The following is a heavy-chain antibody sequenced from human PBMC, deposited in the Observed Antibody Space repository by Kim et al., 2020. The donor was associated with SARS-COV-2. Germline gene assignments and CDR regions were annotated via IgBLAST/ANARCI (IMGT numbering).Heavy chain of an antibody. Sequence: GGSLRLSCAASGFTFSSYEMNWVRQAPGKGLEWVSYISSSGSTIYYADSVKGRFTISRDNAKNSLYLQMNSLRAEDTAVYYCATLENQMMLAVAGSTSGWFDPWGQGTLVTVSS. CDR1: GFTFSSYE. CDR3: ATLENQMMLAVAGSTSGWFDP. V-gene: IGHV3-48*03. J-gene: IGHJ5*02. D-gene: IGHD6-19*01. CDR2: ISSSGSTI.